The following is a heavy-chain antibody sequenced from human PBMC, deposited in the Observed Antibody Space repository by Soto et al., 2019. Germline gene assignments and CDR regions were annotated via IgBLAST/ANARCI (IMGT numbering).Heavy chain of an antibody. Sequence: NPXEILSLMCNVSGGSISSYYWSWIRQPPGKGLEWIGYIYYSVSTNYNPSLKSRVTISVDTSKNQFSLKLSSVTAADTAVYYCARGSYDFWSRLSRDYYYYGMDVCGQGTTVTVSS. CDR1: GGSISSYY. CDR2: IYYSVST. J-gene: IGHJ6*02. V-gene: IGHV4-59*01. CDR3: ARGSYDFWSRLSRDYYYYGMDV. D-gene: IGHD3-3*01.